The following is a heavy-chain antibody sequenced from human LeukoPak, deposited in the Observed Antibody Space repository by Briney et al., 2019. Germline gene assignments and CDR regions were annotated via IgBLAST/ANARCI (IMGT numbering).Heavy chain of an antibody. Sequence: ASVKVSCKASGYIFTSYAIHWVRQAPGQTIEWVGWVNVANGNTKYSQKFQGRVTMTEDTSTDTAYMELSSLRSEDTAVYYCATGPITIFGVVTAFDYWGQGTLVTVSS. D-gene: IGHD3-3*01. V-gene: IGHV1-3*01. CDR1: GYIFTSYA. J-gene: IGHJ4*02. CDR2: VNVANGNT. CDR3: ATGPITIFGVVTAFDY.